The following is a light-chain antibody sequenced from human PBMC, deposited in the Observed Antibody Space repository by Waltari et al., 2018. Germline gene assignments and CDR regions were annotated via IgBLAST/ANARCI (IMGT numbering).Light chain of an antibody. J-gene: IGLJ1*01. CDR2: DVR. CDR3: SSPTTRSTQV. CDR1: SSHIGAYDY. Sequence: QSGLTQPASVSGSPGQSITIPCIGTSSHIGAYDYVSWYQQHPGKAPKLLIYDVRDRPSGGSHRFSGSKSGNAASLTISGLQAEDEATYYCSSPTTRSTQVFGSGTKVTV. V-gene: IGLV2-14*01.